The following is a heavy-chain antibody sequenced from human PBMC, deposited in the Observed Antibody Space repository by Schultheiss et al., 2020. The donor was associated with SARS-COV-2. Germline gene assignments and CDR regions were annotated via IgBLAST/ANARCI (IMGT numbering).Heavy chain of an antibody. D-gene: IGHD6-19*01. CDR1: GYTFTSHG. CDR3: AKYRGWYARPPLLFDY. V-gene: IGHV1-18*04. Sequence: ASVKVSCKASGYTFTSHGISWVRQAPGQGFEWMGWISGYNGNTNYAQKFQGRVTITADKSTSTAYMELRSLRSDDTAVYYCAKYRGWYARPPLLFDYWGQGILVTVSS. J-gene: IGHJ4*02. CDR2: ISGYNGNT.